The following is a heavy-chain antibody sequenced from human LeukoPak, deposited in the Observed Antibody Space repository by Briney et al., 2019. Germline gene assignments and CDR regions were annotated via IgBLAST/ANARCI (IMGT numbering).Heavy chain of an antibody. CDR1: GGSISSYY. V-gene: IGHV4-59*12. Sequence: SETLSLTCTVSGGSISSYYWSWIRQPPGKGLEWIGYIYHSGGSNHNPSLKSRVTISVDTSKNQFSLKLSSVTAADTAVYYCARERYYDSSGFNYFDYWGQGTLVTVSS. J-gene: IGHJ4*02. CDR3: ARERYYDSSGFNYFDY. CDR2: IYHSGGS. D-gene: IGHD3-22*01.